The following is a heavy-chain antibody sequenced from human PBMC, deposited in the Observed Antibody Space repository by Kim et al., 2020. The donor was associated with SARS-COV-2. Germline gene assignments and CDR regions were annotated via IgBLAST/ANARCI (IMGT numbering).Heavy chain of an antibody. V-gene: IGHV3-48*01. CDR3: SGRLDY. Sequence: GGSLRRSCAASGFTFSSYSMNWIRQAPGKGLEWVSYISSRSDTTYYADSVKGRFTISRDTAKNSVYLQMNSLRGEDTAVYYCSGRLDYWGQGTLVTVSS. CDR1: GFTFSSYS. CDR2: ISSRSDTT. J-gene: IGHJ4*02. D-gene: IGHD3-16*01.